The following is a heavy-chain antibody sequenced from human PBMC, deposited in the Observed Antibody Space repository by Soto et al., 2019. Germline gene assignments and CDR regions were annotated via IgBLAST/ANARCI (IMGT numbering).Heavy chain of an antibody. Sequence: QVQLVQSGAEEKKPGASVKVSCKASGYTFTSYAMHWVRQAPGQRLEWMGWINAGNGNTRYSQKFQDRVSITTDTSASTAYRELSSLRSEDTAVYYCARDRLYSSSWYYFDYWGQGTLFTVSS. CDR2: INAGNGNT. CDR1: GYTFTSYA. V-gene: IGHV1-3*05. CDR3: ARDRLYSSSWYYFDY. D-gene: IGHD6-13*01. J-gene: IGHJ4*02.